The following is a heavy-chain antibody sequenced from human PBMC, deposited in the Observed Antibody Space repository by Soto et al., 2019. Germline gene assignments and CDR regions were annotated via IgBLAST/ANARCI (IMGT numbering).Heavy chain of an antibody. Sequence: PSETLSLTSTVSGGSISSYYWSWIRRPPGKGLEWIGYIYYSGSTNYNPSLKSRVTISVDTSKNQFSLKLSSVTAADTAVYYCARVLSPENWFDPWGQGTLVTVSS. CDR2: IYYSGST. J-gene: IGHJ5*02. V-gene: IGHV4-59*01. CDR1: GGSISSYY. CDR3: ARVLSPENWFDP.